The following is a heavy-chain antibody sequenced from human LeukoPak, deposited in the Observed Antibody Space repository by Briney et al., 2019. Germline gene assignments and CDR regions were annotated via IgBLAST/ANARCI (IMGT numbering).Heavy chain of an antibody. J-gene: IGHJ4*02. CDR1: GGSINRSNYY. CDR3: ASSHLYSSSWYLSGRFDF. V-gene: IGHV4-39*07. CDR2: IYYSGNT. D-gene: IGHD6-13*01. Sequence: SETLSLTCTVSGGSINRSNYYWGWIRQPPGKGLEWIGSIYYSGNTYYNPSLKSRVTISIDTSKNHFSLQLSSVTAADTAVYYCASSHLYSSSWYLSGRFDFWGQGTLVTVSS.